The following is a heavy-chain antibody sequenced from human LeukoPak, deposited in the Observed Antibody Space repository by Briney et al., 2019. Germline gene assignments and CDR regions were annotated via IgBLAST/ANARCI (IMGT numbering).Heavy chain of an antibody. CDR2: IYYSGST. CDR1: GGSISSYY. CDR3: ARGYYYDSSGYFDAFDI. V-gene: IGHV4-59*01. D-gene: IGHD3-22*01. J-gene: IGHJ3*02. Sequence: PSETLPLTCTVSGGSISSYYWSWIRQPPGKGLEWIGYIYYSGSTNYNPSPKSRVTISVDTSKNQFSLKLSSVTAADTAVYYCARGYYYDSSGYFDAFDIWGQGTMVTVSS.